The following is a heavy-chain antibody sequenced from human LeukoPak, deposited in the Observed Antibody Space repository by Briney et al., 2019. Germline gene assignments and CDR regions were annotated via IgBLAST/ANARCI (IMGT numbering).Heavy chain of an antibody. CDR2: IYYSGST. CDR3: AREGLEIYWFDP. CDR1: GGSISSYY. J-gene: IGHJ5*02. Sequence: NTSETLSLTCTVSGGSISSYYWSWIRQPPGKGLEWIGYIYYSGSTYYNPSLKSRVTISVDTSKNQFSLKLSSVTAADTAVYYCAREGLEIYWFDPWGQGTLVTVSS. D-gene: IGHD1-1*01. V-gene: IGHV4-59*12.